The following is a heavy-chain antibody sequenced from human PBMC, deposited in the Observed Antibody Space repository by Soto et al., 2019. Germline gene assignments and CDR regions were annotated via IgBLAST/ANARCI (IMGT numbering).Heavy chain of an antibody. Sequence: ASVKVSCKASGYTFTNYDITWVRQAPGQGLEWMGWISAYNFNTNYAQRVQGRVTMTTDTSTSTAYMELRSLRSDDTAMYYCTFGAPASAYDYLVSWGQGPLVTVPQ. CDR2: ISAYNFNT. CDR3: TFGAPASAYDYLVS. V-gene: IGHV1-18*01. D-gene: IGHD3-22*01. CDR1: GYTFTNYD. J-gene: IGHJ4*02.